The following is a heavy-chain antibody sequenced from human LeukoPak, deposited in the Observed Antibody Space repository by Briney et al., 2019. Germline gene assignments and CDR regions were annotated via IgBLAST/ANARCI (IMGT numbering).Heavy chain of an antibody. D-gene: IGHD4-23*01. V-gene: IGHV3-30*18. CDR1: GFTFSSYG. CDR2: ISYDGSNK. Sequence: GGSLRLSCAASGFTFSSYGMHWVRQAPGKGLEWVAVISYDGSNKYYADSVKGRFTISRDNSKNTLYLQMNSLRAEDTAVYYCAKGDYGGNSMLDYWGQGTLVILSS. CDR3: AKGDYGGNSMLDY. J-gene: IGHJ4*02.